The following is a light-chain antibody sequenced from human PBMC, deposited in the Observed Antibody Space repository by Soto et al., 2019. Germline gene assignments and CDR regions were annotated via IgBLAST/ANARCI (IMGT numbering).Light chain of an antibody. V-gene: IGLV2-8*01. Sequence: QCALTQPPSASGSPGQSVTISCTGTSSDVGRYKYVSWYQQYPGNAPKLVIYEVSKRPSGVPDRFSGSKSDNTASLTVSGLQAEDEADYYCSSYAGDNSWVFGGGTKLTVL. J-gene: IGLJ3*02. CDR2: EVS. CDR3: SSYAGDNSWV. CDR1: SSDVGRYKY.